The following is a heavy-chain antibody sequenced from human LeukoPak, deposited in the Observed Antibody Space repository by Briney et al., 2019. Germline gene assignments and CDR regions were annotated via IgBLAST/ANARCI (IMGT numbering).Heavy chain of an antibody. CDR2: ISSSGSTI. CDR3: ARDCSGGSCYGY. Sequence: GGSLRLSCAASGFTFSSYEMNWVRQAPGKGLEWASYISSSGSTIYYADSVKGRFTISRDNAKNSLYLQMNSLRAEDTAVYYCARDCSGGSCYGYWGQGTLVTVSS. CDR1: GFTFSSYE. J-gene: IGHJ4*02. D-gene: IGHD2-15*01. V-gene: IGHV3-48*03.